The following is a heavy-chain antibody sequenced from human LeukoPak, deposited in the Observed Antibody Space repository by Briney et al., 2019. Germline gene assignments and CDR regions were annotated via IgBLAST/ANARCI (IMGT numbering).Heavy chain of an antibody. V-gene: IGHV5-51*01. CDR2: IYAGDYDA. D-gene: IGHD2-15*01. Sequence: GASLKISYKGSGSRFNSYWIAWVRPMPGKGGEWMGIIYAGDYDARYCPSFQGQVTFSADKSINTAYLQWNSLKASDTAMYYCARLLPGNPLLDYWGQGTLVTVSS. J-gene: IGHJ4*02. CDR1: GSRFNSYW. CDR3: ARLLPGNPLLDY.